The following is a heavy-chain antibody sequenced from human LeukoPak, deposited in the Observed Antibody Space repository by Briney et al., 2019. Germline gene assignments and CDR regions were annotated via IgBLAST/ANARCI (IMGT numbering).Heavy chain of an antibody. CDR2: ITDSGRKT. V-gene: IGHV3-23*01. D-gene: IGHD3-10*01. Sequence: GGSLRLSCAASGLTFSNYALNWVRQASGKGLEWVSGITDSGRKTYYADSVKGRFSISRDNSRNTVYLQMSDLRAEDTAVYYCAKITKATTPNYWGQGTLVTVSS. CDR1: GLTFSNYA. J-gene: IGHJ4*02. CDR3: AKITKATTPNY.